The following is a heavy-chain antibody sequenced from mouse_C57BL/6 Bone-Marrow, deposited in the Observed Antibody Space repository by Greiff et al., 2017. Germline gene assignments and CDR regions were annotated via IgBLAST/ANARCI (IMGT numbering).Heavy chain of an antibody. J-gene: IGHJ2*01. Sequence: EVKLVESGGDLVKPGGSLKLSCAASGFTFSSYGMSWVRQTPDKRLEWVATISSGGSYTYYPDGVKGRFTISRDNAKNTLYLQMSSLKSEDTAMYYCARRFYFDYWGQGTTLTVSS. CDR1: GFTFSSYG. V-gene: IGHV5-6*02. CDR3: ARRFYFDY. CDR2: ISSGGSYT.